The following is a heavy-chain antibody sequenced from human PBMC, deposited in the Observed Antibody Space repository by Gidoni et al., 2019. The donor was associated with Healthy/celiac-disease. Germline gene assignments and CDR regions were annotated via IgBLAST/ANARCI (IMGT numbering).Heavy chain of an antibody. Sequence: EVQLVQSGAAVKKPGESLRISCKGSGYSFTSYWISWVRQMPGKGLEWMGRIDPSDSYTNYSPSFQGHVTISADKSISTAYLQWSSLKASDTAMYYCARHFLGGSRDGYKDFWYFDLWGRGTLVTVSS. CDR3: ARHFLGGSRDGYKDFWYFDL. J-gene: IGHJ2*01. V-gene: IGHV5-10-1*03. CDR1: GYSFTSYW. CDR2: IDPSDSYT. D-gene: IGHD2-2*01.